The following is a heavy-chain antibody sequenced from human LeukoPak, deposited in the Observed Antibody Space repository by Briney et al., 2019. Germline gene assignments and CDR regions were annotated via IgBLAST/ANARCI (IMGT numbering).Heavy chain of an antibody. CDR2: IKSDGSST. V-gene: IGHV3-74*01. Sequence: GGSLRLSCAASGFTFSSFWMHWVRHAPGKGLVWVSRIKSDGSSTSYADSVKGRFTISRDNAKNTLYLQMNSLRAEGTAVYYCARDLDYGGYSNFEYWGQGTLVTVSS. CDR3: ARDLDYGGYSNFEY. D-gene: IGHD4-23*01. CDR1: GFTFSSFW. J-gene: IGHJ4*02.